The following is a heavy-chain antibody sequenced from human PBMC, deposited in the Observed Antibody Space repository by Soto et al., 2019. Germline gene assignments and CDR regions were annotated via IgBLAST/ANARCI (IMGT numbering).Heavy chain of an antibody. CDR3: AKVADYDSSGYYYEYFQH. V-gene: IGHV3-23*01. J-gene: IGHJ1*01. CDR1: GFTFSSYA. Sequence: GGSLRLSCAASGFTFSSYAMSWVRQAPGKGLEWVSAISGSGGSTYYADSVKGRFTISRDNSKNTLYLQMNSLRAEDTAVYYCAKVADYDSSGYYYEYFQHWGQGTLVTVSS. D-gene: IGHD3-22*01. CDR2: ISGSGGST.